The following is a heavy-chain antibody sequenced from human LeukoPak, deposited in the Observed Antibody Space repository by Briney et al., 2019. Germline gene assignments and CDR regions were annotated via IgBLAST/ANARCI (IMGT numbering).Heavy chain of an antibody. CDR1: GFTFSNAG. D-gene: IGHD3-10*01. CDR3: ARGVITMVRGQFDY. CDR2: ISSSGSTI. V-gene: IGHV3-48*03. J-gene: IGHJ4*02. Sequence: GGSLRLSCTASGFTFSNAGMNWVRQAPGKGLEWVSYISSSGSTIYYADSVKGRFTISRDNAKNSLYLQMNSLRAEDTAVYYCARGVITMVRGQFDYWGQGTLVTVSS.